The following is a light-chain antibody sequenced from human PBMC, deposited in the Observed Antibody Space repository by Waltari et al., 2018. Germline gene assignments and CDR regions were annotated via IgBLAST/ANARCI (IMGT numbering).Light chain of an antibody. V-gene: IGLV1-40*01. J-gene: IGLJ2*01. CDR3: QSYDSSLSGVI. CDR1: SPNIGAGYH. Sequence: QSVLTPPPSVSGAPGQRITISCTGTSPNIGAGYHVHWYLQLPGTAPKLLILGNNNRPSGVPDRFSASKSDTSASLAITGLQAEDEADYYCQSYDSSLSGVIFGGGTKLTVL. CDR2: GNN.